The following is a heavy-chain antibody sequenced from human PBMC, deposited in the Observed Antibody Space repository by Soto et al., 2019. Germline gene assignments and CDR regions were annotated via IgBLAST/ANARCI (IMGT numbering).Heavy chain of an antibody. V-gene: IGHV3-30*03. J-gene: IGHJ4*02. CDR2: ISNDGSDK. Sequence: QVQVVESGGGVVQPGRSLRLSCSTSGFTFRSYGMHWVRQAPGKGLEWVALISNDGSDKYYADSVKGRFTISRDNSKSTLYLQMNRLRGDDPARYYCGAGQYFTDYWGQGTLVTVS. CDR1: GFTFRSYG. CDR3: GAGQYFTDY. D-gene: IGHD2-2*01.